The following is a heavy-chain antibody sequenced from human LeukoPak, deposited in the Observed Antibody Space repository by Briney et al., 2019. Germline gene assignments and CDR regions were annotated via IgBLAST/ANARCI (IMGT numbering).Heavy chain of an antibody. CDR2: ISTSGST. D-gene: IGHD2-15*01. Sequence: SETLSLTCTVSGGSISSYYWSWIRQPAGKGLEWIGRISTSGSTNYNPSLKSRVTLSVDTSKNQFPLKLSSVTAADTAVYYCARVNEKTDCSGGSCYYFDYWGQGTLVTVSS. J-gene: IGHJ4*02. V-gene: IGHV4-4*07. CDR1: GGSISSYY. CDR3: ARVNEKTDCSGGSCYYFDY.